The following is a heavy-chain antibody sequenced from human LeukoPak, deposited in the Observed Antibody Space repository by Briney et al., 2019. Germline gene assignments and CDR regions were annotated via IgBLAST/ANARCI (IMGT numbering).Heavy chain of an antibody. CDR2: IDPSGSYT. D-gene: IGHD3-10*01. V-gene: IGHV5-10-1*01. CDR1: GYTFNADW. Sequence: GESLKISCRGFGYTFNADWITWVRQMPGKGLDWGGRIDPSGSYTNYSPSFQGHVTISADKSISTAYLQWSSLKPSDTAIYYCARRENFAELSPDYWGEGTLVTVSS. J-gene: IGHJ4*02. CDR3: ARRENFAELSPDY.